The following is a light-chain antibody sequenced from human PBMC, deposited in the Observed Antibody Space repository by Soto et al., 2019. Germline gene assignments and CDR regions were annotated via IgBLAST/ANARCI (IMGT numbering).Light chain of an antibody. CDR1: QRVSSY. V-gene: IGKV3-11*01. Sequence: EIVLTQSPATLSLSPGERATLSCRASQRVSSYLAWYQQKPGQAPRLLIYDASNRATGIPARFSGSGSGTDFTLTISSLEPEDFAVYSCQQRSNWPPYTFGQGTKLDIK. J-gene: IGKJ2*01. CDR2: DAS. CDR3: QQRSNWPPYT.